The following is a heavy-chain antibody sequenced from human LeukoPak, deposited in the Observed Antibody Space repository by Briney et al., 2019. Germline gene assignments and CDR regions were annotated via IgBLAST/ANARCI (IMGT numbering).Heavy chain of an antibody. CDR2: ISGSGNYM. CDR1: GFTFDTYG. D-gene: IGHD2-21*01. Sequence: GGSLRLSCAASGFTFDTYGMSWVHQAPGKGLEWVSSISGSGNYMYYKDSVKGRFTISRDNSKNTLLLQMNSLRAEDSAVYYCAKGGHPAVVRTRFDSWGQGTLVTSST. J-gene: IGHJ5*01. V-gene: IGHV3-23*01. CDR3: AKGGHPAVVRTRFDS.